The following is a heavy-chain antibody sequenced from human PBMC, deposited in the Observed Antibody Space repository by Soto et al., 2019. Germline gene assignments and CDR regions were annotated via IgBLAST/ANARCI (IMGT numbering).Heavy chain of an antibody. D-gene: IGHD5-12*01. CDR3: ARGGRVYDYFDY. CDR1: GFIFSDYA. CDR2: ISSSRSPI. Sequence: EVQLVESGGGLVQPGGSLRLSCTASGFIFSDYAMNWVRQAPGKGLEWVSYISSSRSPISYSDSVNGRFTISRDSAKNSLYLQMNSLRDEDTAVYYCARGGRVYDYFDYWGQVTLVTVSS. J-gene: IGHJ4*02. V-gene: IGHV3-48*02.